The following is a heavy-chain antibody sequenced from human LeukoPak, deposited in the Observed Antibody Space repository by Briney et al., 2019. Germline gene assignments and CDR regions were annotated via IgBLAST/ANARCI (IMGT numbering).Heavy chain of an antibody. CDR1: GFTFSSYW. CDR2: INSDGSST. V-gene: IGHV3-74*01. D-gene: IGHD6-19*01. Sequence: GGSLRLSCAASGFTFSSYWMHWVRQAPGKGLVWVSHINSDGSSTSYADSVKGRFTISRDNAKNTLYLQMNSLRAEDTAVYYCASPKYSGGRPIDYWGREPWSPSPQ. CDR3: ASPKYSGGRPIDY. J-gene: IGHJ4*02.